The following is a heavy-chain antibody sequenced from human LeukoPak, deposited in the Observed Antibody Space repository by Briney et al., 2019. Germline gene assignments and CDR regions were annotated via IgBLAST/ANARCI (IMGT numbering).Heavy chain of an antibody. D-gene: IGHD6-19*01. CDR3: AKVGSVYSSGWYRSYFDY. Sequence: GGSLRLSCAASGFTFDDYAMHWVRQAPGKGLEWVSLISGDGGSTYYADSVKGRFTISRDNSKNSLYLQMNSLRTEDTALYYCAKVGSVYSSGWYRSYFDYWGQGALVTVSS. CDR1: GFTFDDYA. CDR2: ISGDGGST. J-gene: IGHJ4*02. V-gene: IGHV3-43*02.